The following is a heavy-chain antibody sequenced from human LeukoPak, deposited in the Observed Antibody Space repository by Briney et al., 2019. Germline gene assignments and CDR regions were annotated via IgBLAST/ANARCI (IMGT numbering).Heavy chain of an antibody. CDR1: GGSISSSSYY. V-gene: IGHV4-39*07. D-gene: IGHD1-26*01. J-gene: IGHJ4*02. CDR3: ARVGARRDFDY. CDR2: IYYSGST. Sequence: PSETLSLTCTVSGGSISSSSYYWGWIRQPPGKGLEWIGSIYYSGSTYYNPSLKSRVTISVDTSKNQFSLKLSSVTAADTAVYYCARVGARRDFDYWGQGTLVTVSP.